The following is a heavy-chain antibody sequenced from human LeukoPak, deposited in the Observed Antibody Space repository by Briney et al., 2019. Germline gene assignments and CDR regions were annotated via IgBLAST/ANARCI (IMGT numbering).Heavy chain of an antibody. V-gene: IGHV1-69*13. J-gene: IGHJ6*02. CDR2: IIPIFGTA. CDR3: ARDLPLGYCSSTSCYRGMDV. Sequence: GALVKVSCKASGGTFSSYAISWVRQAPGQGLEWMGGIIPIFGTANYAQKFQGRVTITADESTSTAYMELSSLRSEDTAVYYCARDLPLGYCSSTSCYRGMDVWGQGTTVTVSS. D-gene: IGHD2-2*02. CDR1: GGTFSSYA.